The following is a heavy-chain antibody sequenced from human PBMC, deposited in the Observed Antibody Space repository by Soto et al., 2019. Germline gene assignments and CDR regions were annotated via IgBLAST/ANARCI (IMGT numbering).Heavy chain of an antibody. CDR3: AVDIVGTGTY. D-gene: IGHD5-12*01. CDR1: GFTLSDHY. Sequence: EVQLVESGGGLVQPGGSLRLSCAVSGFTLSDHYMDWVRQAPGKGLEWVGRTTNEATGYITVYAASVKGRFTMSRDDSTNSLYLQMHNLKTEDTAVYYCAVDIVGTGTYWGQGTLVTVSS. J-gene: IGHJ4*02. V-gene: IGHV3-72*01. CDR2: TTNEATGYIT.